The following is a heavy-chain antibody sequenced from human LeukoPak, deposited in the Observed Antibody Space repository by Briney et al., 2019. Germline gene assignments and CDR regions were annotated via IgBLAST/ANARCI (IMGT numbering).Heavy chain of an antibody. CDR2: ISWNSGSI. Sequence: GRSLRLSCAASGFTFDDYAMHWVRQAPGKGLEWVSGISWNSGSIGYADSVKGRFTISRDNAKNSLYLQMNSLRAEDTAVYYCGRYLRSTSGSIWGQGTLVTVSS. CDR1: GFTFDDYA. J-gene: IGHJ4*02. CDR3: GRYLRSTSGSI. D-gene: IGHD1-1*01. V-gene: IGHV3-9*01.